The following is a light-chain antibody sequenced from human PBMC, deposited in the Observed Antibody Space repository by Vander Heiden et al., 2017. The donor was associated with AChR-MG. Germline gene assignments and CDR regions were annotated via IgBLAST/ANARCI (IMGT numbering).Light chain of an antibody. V-gene: IGKV3-11*01. CDR3: QQRSKWPLT. J-gene: IGKJ3*01. CDR2: DAS. Sequence: EIVLTQSPATLSLSPGERATLSCRASQSVSSYLVWYQQKPGQAPRLLIYDASNRATGIPARFSGSGSGTDFTLTISSLEPEDFAVYYCQQRSKWPLTFGPRTKVDIK. CDR1: QSVSSY.